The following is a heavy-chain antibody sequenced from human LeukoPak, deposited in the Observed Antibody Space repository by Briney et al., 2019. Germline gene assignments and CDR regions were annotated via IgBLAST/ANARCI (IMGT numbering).Heavy chain of an antibody. Sequence: GGSLRLSCEGSGFTFSSYAVSWVRQAPGKGLEWVASVTGSGGSTYYADSVKGRFTISRDNSKNTLYLQMNSLRAEDTAVYYCAKGEKTRPFGGVIDYWGQGTLVTVSS. CDR1: GFTFSSYA. CDR3: AKGEKTRPFGGVIDY. J-gene: IGHJ4*02. CDR2: VTGSGGST. D-gene: IGHD3-16*02. V-gene: IGHV3-23*01.